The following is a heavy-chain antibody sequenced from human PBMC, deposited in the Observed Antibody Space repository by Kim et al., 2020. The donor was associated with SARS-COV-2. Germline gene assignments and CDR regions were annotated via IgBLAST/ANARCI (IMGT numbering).Heavy chain of an antibody. D-gene: IGHD3-9*01. V-gene: IGHV4-59*13. CDR1: GGSISSYY. J-gene: IGHJ5*02. CDR2: IYYSGST. Sequence: SETLSLTCTVSGGSISSYYWSWIRQPPGKGLEWIGYIYYSGSTNYNPSLKSRVTISVDTSKNQFSLKLSSVTAADTAVYYCARVSGGDILTGYYSWFDPWGQGTLVTVSS. CDR3: ARVSGGDILTGYYSWFDP.